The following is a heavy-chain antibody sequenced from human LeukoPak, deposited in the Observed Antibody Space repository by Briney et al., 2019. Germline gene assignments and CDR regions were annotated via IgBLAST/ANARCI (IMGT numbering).Heavy chain of an antibody. CDR3: ARTTEGGYSYGYFYYYYMDV. D-gene: IGHD5-18*01. J-gene: IGHJ6*03. CDR1: GGSISSYY. Sequence: SETLSLTCTVSGGSISSYYWSWIRQPPGKGLEWIGYIYYSGSTNNKSSLKSRVTISVDTSKNQFSLKLSSVTAADTAVYYCARTTEGGYSYGYFYYYYMDVWGKGTTVTISS. CDR2: IYYSGST. V-gene: IGHV4-59*01.